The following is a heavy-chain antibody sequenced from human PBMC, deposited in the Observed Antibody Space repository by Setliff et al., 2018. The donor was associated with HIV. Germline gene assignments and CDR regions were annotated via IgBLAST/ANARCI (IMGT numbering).Heavy chain of an antibody. CDR2: IHYTGTT. J-gene: IGHJ6*03. D-gene: IGHD5-12*01. V-gene: IGHV4-31*01. CDR1: AGSIRSSTYY. CDR3: ARGLVVVTDSDYDTNYYYYYYMDV. Sequence: PSETLSLTCTVSAGSIRSSTYYWAWIRQPPGKGLEWIGYIHYTGTTNQNPSLRSLITISLDTSKNQFSLKLSTVTAADTAVYYCARGLVVVTDSDYDTNYYYYYYMDVWGKGTTVTVSS.